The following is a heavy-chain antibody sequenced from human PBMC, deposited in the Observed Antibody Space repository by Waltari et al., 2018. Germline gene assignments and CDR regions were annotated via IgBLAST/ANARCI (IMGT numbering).Heavy chain of an antibody. Sequence: QVQLQESGPGLVKPSETLSLNCAVSGYSISSGYYWGWLRQPPGKGLEWIGSIYHSGSTYYNPSVKSRVTISVDTSKNQFSLKLSSVTAADTAVYYCARKTYSSGWDGDFDYWGQGTLVTVSS. CDR2: IYHSGST. CDR3: ARKTYSSGWDGDFDY. CDR1: GYSISSGYY. D-gene: IGHD6-19*01. J-gene: IGHJ4*02. V-gene: IGHV4-38-2*01.